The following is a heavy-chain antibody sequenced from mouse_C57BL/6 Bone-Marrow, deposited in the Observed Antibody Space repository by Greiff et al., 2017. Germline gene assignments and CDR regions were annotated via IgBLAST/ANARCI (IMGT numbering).Heavy chain of an antibody. V-gene: IGHV1-54*01. J-gene: IGHJ1*03. CDR1: GYAFTNYL. Sequence: VQLQQSGAELVRPGTSVKVSCKASGYAFTNYLIEWVKQRPGQGLEWIGVINPGSGGTNYNEKFKGKATLTADKSSSTAYMQLSSLTSEDSAVYFCAREAARPLVFDVRGTGTTGTGSS. CDR3: AREAARPLVFDV. CDR2: INPGSGGT.